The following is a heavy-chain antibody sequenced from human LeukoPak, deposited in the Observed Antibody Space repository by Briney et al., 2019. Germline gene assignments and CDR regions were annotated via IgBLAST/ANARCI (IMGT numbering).Heavy chain of an antibody. CDR2: ISGSGGST. V-gene: IGHV3-23*01. CDR1: GFTFSSYA. J-gene: IGHJ4*02. D-gene: IGHD2-15*01. Sequence: GGSLRLSCAASGFTFSSYAMSWVRQAPGKGLEWVSAISGSGGSTYYADSVKGRFTISRDNSKNTLYLQMNSLRAEDTAVYYCAKDRYCSGGSRYSEDYWGQGTLATVSS. CDR3: AKDRYCSGGSRYSEDY.